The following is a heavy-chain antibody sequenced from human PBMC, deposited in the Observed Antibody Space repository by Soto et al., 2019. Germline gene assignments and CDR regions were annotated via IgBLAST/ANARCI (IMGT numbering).Heavy chain of an antibody. D-gene: IGHD3-16*01. V-gene: IGHV4-34*01. Sequence: NPSETLSLTCAVYGGSFSGYYWSWIRQPPGKGLEWIGEINHSGSTNYNPSLKSRVTISVDTSKNQFSLKLTSVTAADTAVYYCARGPVGEGGYYGMDVWGQGTTVTVSS. CDR2: INHSGST. CDR3: ARGPVGEGGYYGMDV. CDR1: GGSFSGYY. J-gene: IGHJ6*02.